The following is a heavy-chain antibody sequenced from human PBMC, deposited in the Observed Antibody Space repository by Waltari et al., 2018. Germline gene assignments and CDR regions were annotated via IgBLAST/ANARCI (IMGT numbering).Heavy chain of an antibody. CDR1: GGSISSGGYS. V-gene: IGHV4-30-2*01. CDR2: IYHSGST. D-gene: IGHD3-22*01. J-gene: IGHJ1*01. CDR3: ARDNYYDSSGYTH. Sequence: QLQLQESGSGLVKPSQTLSLTCAVSGGSISSGGYSWSWIWQPPGKGLEWIGYIYHSGSTYYNPSRKSRVTISVDRSKNQFSLKLSSVTAADTAVYYCARDNYYDSSGYTHWGQGTLVTVSS.